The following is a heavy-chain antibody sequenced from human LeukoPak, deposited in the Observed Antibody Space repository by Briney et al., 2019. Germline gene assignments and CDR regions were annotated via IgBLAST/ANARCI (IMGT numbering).Heavy chain of an antibody. V-gene: IGHV3-30*02. D-gene: IGHD3-3*01. J-gene: IGHJ4*02. CDR3: AKESRGYDFWSGTLEY. Sequence: PRGSLRLSCAASGFTFSSYGMHWARQAPGKGLEWVAFIRYDGTKKYYTDSVKGRFTISRDNSKNTLYLQMNSLRPEDTAVYYCAKESRGYDFWSGTLEYWGQGTLVTVSS. CDR1: GFTFSSYG. CDR2: IRYDGTKK.